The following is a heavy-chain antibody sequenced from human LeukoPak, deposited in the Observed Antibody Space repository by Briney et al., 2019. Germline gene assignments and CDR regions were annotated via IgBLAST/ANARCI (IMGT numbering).Heavy chain of an antibody. V-gene: IGHV3-23*01. D-gene: IGHD4-17*01. Sequence: GGSLRLSCAASGFTFTNYAMSWVRQAPGKGLEWVSAISGSGGSTYYADSVKGRFTISRDNSKNTLYLQMNSLRAEDTAVYYSAKGRYGDYAAVDYWGQGTLVTVSS. CDR1: GFTFTNYA. CDR2: ISGSGGST. J-gene: IGHJ4*02. CDR3: AKGRYGDYAAVDY.